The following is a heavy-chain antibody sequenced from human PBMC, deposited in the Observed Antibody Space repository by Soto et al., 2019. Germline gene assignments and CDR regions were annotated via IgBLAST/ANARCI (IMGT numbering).Heavy chain of an antibody. D-gene: IGHD3-3*01. V-gene: IGHV3-48*01. Sequence: GGSLRLSCAASGFTFSSYSMNWVRQAPGKGLEWVTYISSSSSTIYYADSVKGRFTISRDNAKNSLYLQMNSLRVEDTAVYYCARAYYDFWSGPSDYNYGMDVWGQGTTVTVSS. CDR3: ARAYYDFWSGPSDYNYGMDV. CDR1: GFTFSSYS. J-gene: IGHJ6*02. CDR2: ISSSSSTI.